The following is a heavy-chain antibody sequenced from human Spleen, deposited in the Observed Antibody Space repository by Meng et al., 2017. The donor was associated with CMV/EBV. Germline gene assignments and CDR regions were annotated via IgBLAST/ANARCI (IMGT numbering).Heavy chain of an antibody. Sequence: GESLKISRAASGFTSSSYTMDWVRQAPGKGLEWNSYISSSSGTIYYADPVKGRFTISRNNAKNSPYLQMNSLRDEDSAGDYCARDPRYDFGSGSGYGMDVWGQGTTVTVSS. D-gene: IGHD3-10*01. V-gene: IGHV3-48*02. CDR3: ARDPRYDFGSGSGYGMDV. CDR2: ISSSSGTI. CDR1: GFTSSSYT. J-gene: IGHJ6*02.